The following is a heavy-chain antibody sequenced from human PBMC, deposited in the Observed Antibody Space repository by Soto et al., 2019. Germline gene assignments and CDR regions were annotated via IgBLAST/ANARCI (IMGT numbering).Heavy chain of an antibody. V-gene: IGHV3-9*01. D-gene: IGHD3-22*01. CDR2: ISGSSRTK. CDR1: GFTFYNYA. CDR3: ARSYYDSSASYASYGMDV. Sequence: GGSLILSCVASGFTFYNYAIHWVRQAPGKGLEWISGISGSSRTKGYADSVKGRFTISRDNAKNSLYLQMNSLRAEDTAVYYCARSYYDSSASYASYGMDVWGQGTTVTVSS. J-gene: IGHJ6*02.